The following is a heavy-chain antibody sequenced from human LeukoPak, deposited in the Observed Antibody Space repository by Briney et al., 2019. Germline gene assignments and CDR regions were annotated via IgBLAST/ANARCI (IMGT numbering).Heavy chain of an antibody. D-gene: IGHD2-2*01. Sequence: SLRLSCAASGFTVSSNYMSWVRQAPGKGLEWVSVIYSGGSTYYADSVKGRFTISRDNSKNTLYLQMNSLRAEDTAVYYCASLSNYCSSTSCFLSGKDYYYYGMDVWGQGTTVTVSS. CDR1: GFTVSSNY. CDR2: IYSGGST. J-gene: IGHJ6*02. V-gene: IGHV3-66*01. CDR3: ASLSNYCSSTSCFLSGKDYYYYGMDV.